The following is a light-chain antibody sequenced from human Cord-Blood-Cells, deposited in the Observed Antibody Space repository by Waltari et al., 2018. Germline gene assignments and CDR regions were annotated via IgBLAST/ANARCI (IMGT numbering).Light chain of an antibody. V-gene: IGLV2-14*01. CDR2: EVS. J-gene: IGLJ1*01. Sequence: QSALTQPASVSGSPGPSITISCTGTSSDVGGYNYVSWYQQHPGKAPKLMIYEVSNRPSGVSNRFSGSKSGNTASLTISGLQAEDEADYYCSSYTSSSTLHVFGTGTKVTVL. CDR1: SSDVGGYNY. CDR3: SSYTSSSTLHV.